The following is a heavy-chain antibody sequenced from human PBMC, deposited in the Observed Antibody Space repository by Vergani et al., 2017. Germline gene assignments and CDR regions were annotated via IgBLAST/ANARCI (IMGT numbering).Heavy chain of an antibody. D-gene: IGHD3-9*01. CDR2: IYSTGST. J-gene: IGHJ6*02. CDR1: GGSFNTYY. Sequence: QVQLEESGPGLVKPSETLSLTCTVSGGSFNTYYWSWIRQSPGKGLEWIGYIYSTGSTNYNPSLNSRVTMSVDTSKNQFSLKLRSVTAADTAVDFCARVMYRDEASTGYRLEGMDIWGQGTMVTISS. CDR3: ARVMYRDEASTGYRLEGMDI. V-gene: IGHV4-59*13.